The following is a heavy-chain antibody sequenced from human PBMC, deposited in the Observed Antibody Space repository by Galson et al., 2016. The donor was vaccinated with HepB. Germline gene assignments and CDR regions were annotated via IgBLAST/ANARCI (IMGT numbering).Heavy chain of an antibody. D-gene: IGHD6-19*01. CDR3: ARDERWPRGMDV. J-gene: IGHJ6*02. CDR1: GFTFSSYN. V-gene: IGHV3-21*01. CDR2: ISSSSNSI. Sequence: SLRLSCAASGFTFSSYNMNWVRQAPGKGLEWVSSISSSSNSIYDADSVKGRFTISRDNAKHSLFLQMNSLRAEDTAVYYCARDERWPRGMDVWGQGTTVTVSS.